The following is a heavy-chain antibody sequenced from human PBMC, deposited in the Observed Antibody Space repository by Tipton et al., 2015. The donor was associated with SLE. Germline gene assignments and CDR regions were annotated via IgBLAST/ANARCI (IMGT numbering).Heavy chain of an antibody. CDR3: VRGEADVFHI. J-gene: IGHJ3*02. CDR2: IFRSGNA. Sequence: TLSLTCAVSGDSINSGDYSWSWIRQPPGKGLEWIGYIFRSGNAYYNPPLNSRVTISLDMSRNQFSLRLKSVTAADTALYYWVRGEADVFHIWGQGTVVSVSS. V-gene: IGHV4-30-2*01. CDR1: GDSINSGDYS.